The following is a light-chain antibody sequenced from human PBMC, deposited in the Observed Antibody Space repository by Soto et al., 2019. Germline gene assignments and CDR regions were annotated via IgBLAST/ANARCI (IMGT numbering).Light chain of an antibody. V-gene: IGKV3-15*01. CDR2: DAS. CDR1: QSVRTK. J-gene: IGKJ1*01. Sequence: EIVMTQSPDTLYVSPGEGATLSCRASQSVRTKLAWYQQKAGQAPRLLIYDASTRATGIPARFSGSGSGTEFTLTISSLQPDDFATYYCQQYNSYSWTFGQGTKVDIK. CDR3: QQYNSYSWT.